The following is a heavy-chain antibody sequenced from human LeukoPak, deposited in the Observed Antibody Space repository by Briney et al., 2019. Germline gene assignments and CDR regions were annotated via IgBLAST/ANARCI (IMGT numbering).Heavy chain of an antibody. J-gene: IGHJ4*02. D-gene: IGHD6-19*01. CDR3: ARRGAVAFRY. Sequence: GGSLRLSCAASGFPFRSYAMHWVRQAPGKGPEWVANIKQDGSEKYYVDSVKGRFTISRDNAKNSLYLQMNSLRAEDTAVYYCARRGAVAFRYWGQGTLVTVSS. CDR1: GFPFRSYA. V-gene: IGHV3-7*01. CDR2: IKQDGSEK.